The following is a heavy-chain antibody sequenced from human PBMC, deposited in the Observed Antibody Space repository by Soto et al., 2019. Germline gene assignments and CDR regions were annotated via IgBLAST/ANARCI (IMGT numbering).Heavy chain of an antibody. D-gene: IGHD3-22*01. CDR2: IIPIFGTA. CDR3: ALSLKLYASSGYYFDY. CDR1: GGTFSSYA. V-gene: IGHV1-69*13. J-gene: IGHJ4*02. Sequence: SVKVSCKASGGTFSSYAISWVRQAPGQGLEWMGGIIPIFGTANYAQKFQGRVTITADESTSTAYMELSSLRSEDTAVYYCALSLKLYASSGYYFDYWGQGTLVTVSS.